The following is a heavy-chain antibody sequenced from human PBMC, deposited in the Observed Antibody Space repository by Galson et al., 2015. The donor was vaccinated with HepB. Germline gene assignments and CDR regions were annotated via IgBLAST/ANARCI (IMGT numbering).Heavy chain of an antibody. CDR3: ARKSGSGSYYEASFDY. J-gene: IGHJ4*02. CDR2: IYYSGST. D-gene: IGHD3-10*01. CDR1: GGSIRSGGYY. V-gene: IGHV4-31*03. Sequence: LSLTCTVSGGSIRSGGYYWSWIRQHPEKGLEWIGFIYYSGSTYHNPSLKSRLTMSVDTSRNQFSMDLRSVTAADTAVYYCARKSGSGSYYEASFDYRGQGTLVTVSS.